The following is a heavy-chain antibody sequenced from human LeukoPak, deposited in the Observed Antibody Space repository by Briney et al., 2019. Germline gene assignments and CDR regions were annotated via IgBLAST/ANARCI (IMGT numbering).Heavy chain of an antibody. CDR1: GGSISSSSYY. CDR2: IYYSGST. Sequence: SETLSLTCTVSGGSISSSSYYWGWIRQPPGTGLEWIGSIYYSGSTYYNPSLKSRVTISVDTSKNQFSLKLSSVTAADTAVYYCARLDRTAPGYSYEGGYWGQGTLVTVSS. V-gene: IGHV4-39*01. D-gene: IGHD5-18*01. CDR3: ARLDRTAPGYSYEGGY. J-gene: IGHJ4*02.